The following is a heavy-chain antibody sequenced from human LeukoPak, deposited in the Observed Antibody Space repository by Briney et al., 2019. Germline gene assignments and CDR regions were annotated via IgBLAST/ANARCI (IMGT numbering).Heavy chain of an antibody. J-gene: IGHJ4*02. CDR2: IYPGDFDT. Sequence: GQSLKISCKGSGYSFTSYWIGGVRQMPGEGLEWMGIIYPGDFDTRYSPSFQGQVTISADKSISTAYLQWSSLKASDTAMYYCAREYYYDSSGFDYWGQGTLVTVSS. D-gene: IGHD3-22*01. CDR3: AREYYYDSSGFDY. V-gene: IGHV5-51*01. CDR1: GYSFTSYW.